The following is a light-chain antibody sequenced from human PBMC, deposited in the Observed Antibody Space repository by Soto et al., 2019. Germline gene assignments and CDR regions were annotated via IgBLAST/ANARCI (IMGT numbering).Light chain of an antibody. V-gene: IGKV2-28*01. CDR1: QSLLHSNGNSY. J-gene: IGKJ5*01. CDR2: LGS. Sequence: DAVLTQSPLSLPVTPGEPASISCRSSQSLLHSNGNSYLDWYLQKPGQSPQLLIYLGSNRASGVPDRFSGSGSDTDFTLKISRVEAEDVGLYYCMQALHIPITFGQGTRLEIK. CDR3: MQALHIPIT.